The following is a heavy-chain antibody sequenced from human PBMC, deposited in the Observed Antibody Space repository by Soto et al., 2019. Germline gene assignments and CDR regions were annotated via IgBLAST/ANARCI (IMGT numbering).Heavy chain of an antibody. Sequence: EVQLLQSGGGLAQPGGSLRLSCAASGFTFSSFAMSWVRQAPGLGLECVSAISGSGDDTYYADSVKGRFTISRDSSENTLFLQMNSLRVEDTAVYYCAKETRVSATGIPVTWGQGTLVTVSS. CDR3: AKETRVSATGIPVT. CDR2: ISGSGDDT. J-gene: IGHJ5*02. V-gene: IGHV3-23*01. CDR1: GFTFSSFA. D-gene: IGHD2-21*02.